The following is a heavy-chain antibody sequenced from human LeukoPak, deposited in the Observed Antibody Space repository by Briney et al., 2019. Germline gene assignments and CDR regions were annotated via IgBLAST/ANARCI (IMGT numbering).Heavy chain of an antibody. Sequence: GGSLRLSCAASGFTFTSYTMHWVRQAPGKGLEWVSSISSSSTSIYYADSAKGRFTISRDNAKNSLFLQMNSLRAEDTAVYYCATGSGGRGVNFDYWGQGTLVTVSP. J-gene: IGHJ4*01. CDR3: ATGSGGRGVNFDY. D-gene: IGHD3-10*01. V-gene: IGHV3-21*01. CDR2: ISSSSTSI. CDR1: GFTFTSYT.